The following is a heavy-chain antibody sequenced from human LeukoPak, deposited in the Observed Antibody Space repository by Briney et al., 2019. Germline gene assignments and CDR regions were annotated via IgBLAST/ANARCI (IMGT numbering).Heavy chain of an antibody. CDR3: ARNLGI. Sequence: SETLSLTCAVYGGSFSGYYWSWIRQPPGKGLEWIGSMYTSGRTNHNPSLKNRVTISADTSKNQFSLKLSSVIASDTAVYYCARNLGIWGQGILVTVPS. CDR2: MYTSGRT. CDR1: GGSFSGYY. V-gene: IGHV4-4*08. J-gene: IGHJ4*02.